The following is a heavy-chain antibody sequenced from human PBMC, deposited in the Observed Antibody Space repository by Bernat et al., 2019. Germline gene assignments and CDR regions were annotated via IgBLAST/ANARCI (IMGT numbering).Heavy chain of an antibody. CDR3: AKDVGYSGSLRYFDY. CDR2: ISYGGSNT. Sequence: QVQLVESGGGLVKPGGSLRLSCAASGFTFSDYYMSWIRQAPGKGLEWVALISYGGSNTYFADSVKGRFTISRDNSKNTLYLQMNSLRAEDTAVYYCAKDVGYSGSLRYFDYWGQGTLVTVSS. D-gene: IGHD5-12*01. J-gene: IGHJ4*02. CDR1: GFTFSDYY. V-gene: IGHV3-30*18.